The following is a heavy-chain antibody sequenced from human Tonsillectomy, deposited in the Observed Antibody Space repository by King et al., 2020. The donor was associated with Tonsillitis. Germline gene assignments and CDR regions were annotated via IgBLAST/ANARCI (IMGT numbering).Heavy chain of an antibody. Sequence: VQLVESGAEVKKPGASVKVSCKASGYTFTSYYVHWVRQAPGQGLEWLGLINPSGGSTSYAKKFQGRVIMTRDTSTSTVYMELISLRSEDTAVYYCARTYYYDRSGYYFGYWGQGTLVTVSS. CDR1: GYTFTSYY. V-gene: IGHV1-46*01. CDR2: INPSGGST. J-gene: IGHJ4*02. CDR3: ARTYYYDRSGYYFGY. D-gene: IGHD3-22*01.